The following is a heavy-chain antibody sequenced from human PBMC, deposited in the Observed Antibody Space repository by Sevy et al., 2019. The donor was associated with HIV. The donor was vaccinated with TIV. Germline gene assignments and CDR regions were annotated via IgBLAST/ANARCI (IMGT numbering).Heavy chain of an antibody. D-gene: IGHD3-22*01. CDR2: ISGSGYST. V-gene: IGHV3-23*01. Sequence: GGSLRLSCAASGFTFSSYAMTWVRQAPGKGLEWVSGISGSGYSTYYADSVKGRFTISRDNSKNTLYLQMNSLRAEDTAVYYCAKEGGGYNYDSSGFFDYWGQGTLVTVSS. CDR3: AKEGGGYNYDSSGFFDY. CDR1: GFTFSSYA. J-gene: IGHJ4*02.